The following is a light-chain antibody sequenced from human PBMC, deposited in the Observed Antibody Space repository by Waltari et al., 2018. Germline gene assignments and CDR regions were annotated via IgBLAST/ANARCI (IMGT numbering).Light chain of an antibody. Sequence: EIVLTQSPATLSLSPGETATLSCRASQSVGTYLAWYQQKPGQAPRLLIYDASNRATGIPARFRGSGSGTDFTLTISSLEAEDFAVYFCQQRSSWTPHTFGQGASLEIK. J-gene: IGKJ2*01. CDR1: QSVGTY. CDR3: QQRSSWTPHT. V-gene: IGKV3-11*01. CDR2: DAS.